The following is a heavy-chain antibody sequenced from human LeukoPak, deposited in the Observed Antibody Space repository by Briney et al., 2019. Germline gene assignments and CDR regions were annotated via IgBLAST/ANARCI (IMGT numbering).Heavy chain of an antibody. CDR1: GYTLTQLS. Sequence: GASVKVSCKVSGYTLTQLSVHWVRQAPGKGLEWMGVFDVEDGEIIYAQKFQGRVTMTEDTSTDTAYMELGSLRSEDTAVYYCATNRQIMILGVVIMPAFDIWGQGTMVTVSS. V-gene: IGHV1-24*01. CDR3: ATNRQIMILGVVIMPAFDI. D-gene: IGHD3-3*01. J-gene: IGHJ3*02. CDR2: FDVEDGEI.